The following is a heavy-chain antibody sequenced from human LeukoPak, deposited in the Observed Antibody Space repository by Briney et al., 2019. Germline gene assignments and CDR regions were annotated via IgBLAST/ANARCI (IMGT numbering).Heavy chain of an antibody. CDR3: ATELVWKSSSRRGWFDP. Sequence: ASVKVSCKVSGYTLTELSMHWVRQAPGKGLEWMGGFDPEDGETIYAQKFQGRVTMTEDTSTDTAYMELSSLRSEDTAVYYCATELVWKSSSRRGWFDPWAREPWSPSPQ. CDR2: FDPEDGET. D-gene: IGHD2-8*01. J-gene: IGHJ5*02. CDR1: GYTLTELS. V-gene: IGHV1-24*01.